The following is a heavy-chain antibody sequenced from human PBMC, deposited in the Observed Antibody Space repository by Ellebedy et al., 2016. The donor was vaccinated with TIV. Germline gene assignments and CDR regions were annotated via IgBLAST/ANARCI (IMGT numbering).Heavy chain of an antibody. CDR1: GFTFRTYD. J-gene: IGHJ4*02. CDR2: IGTAADT. V-gene: IGHV3-13*01. Sequence: GESLKISCAASGFTFRTYDMHWVRQVTGKGLEWVSAIGTAADTFYSGSVKGRFTISRENANNSLYLQMDSLRADDTAVYYCARRSRGPPYYFDYWGRGTLVTVSS. D-gene: IGHD3-10*01. CDR3: ARRSRGPPYYFDY.